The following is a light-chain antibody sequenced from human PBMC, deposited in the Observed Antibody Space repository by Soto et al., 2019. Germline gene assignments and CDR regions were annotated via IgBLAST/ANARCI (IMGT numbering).Light chain of an antibody. V-gene: IGKV3-11*01. CDR1: QSVGSY. CDR3: QQRGNWPVT. CDR2: DAS. Sequence: EIVLTQSPATRSLSPGERATLSCRASQSVGSYFAWYQQKPGQAPRLLIYDASNRATGIPARFSGSGSGTDFTLTISSLEPDDFAVYYCQQRGNWPVTFGQGTRVDIK. J-gene: IGKJ1*01.